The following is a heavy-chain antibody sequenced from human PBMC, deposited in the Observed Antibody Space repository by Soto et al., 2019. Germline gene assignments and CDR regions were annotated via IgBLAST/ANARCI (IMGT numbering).Heavy chain of an antibody. Sequence: SETLSLTCAVYGGSFSGYYWSWIRQPPGKGLEWIGEINHSGSTNYNPSLKSRVTISVDTSKNQFSLKLSSVTAADTAVYYCARGGPVGIVVVVAATGAWNYYYMDVWGKGTTVTVS. CDR1: GGSFSGYY. CDR3: ARGGPVGIVVVVAATGAWNYYYMDV. J-gene: IGHJ6*03. V-gene: IGHV4-34*01. D-gene: IGHD2-15*01. CDR2: INHSGST.